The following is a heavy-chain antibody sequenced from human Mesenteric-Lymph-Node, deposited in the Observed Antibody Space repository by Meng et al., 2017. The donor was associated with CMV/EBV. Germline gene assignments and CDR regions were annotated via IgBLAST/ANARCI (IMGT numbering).Heavy chain of an antibody. J-gene: IGHJ5*02. V-gene: IGHV4-34*01. Sequence: SETLSLTCVVSGGSFSNYYWTWIRQSPGKGLEWLGEMHHSGKTNSNPSVRSRLTMSVDTSKSQVSLKLRSATAADTAVYYCTGFVWGIGFDPWGQGTLVTSPQ. CDR3: TGFVWGIGFDP. CDR1: GGSFSNYY. CDR2: MHHSGKT. D-gene: IGHD6-13*01.